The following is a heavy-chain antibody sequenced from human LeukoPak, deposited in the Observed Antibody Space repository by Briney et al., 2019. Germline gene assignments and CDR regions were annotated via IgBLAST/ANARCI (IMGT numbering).Heavy chain of an antibody. CDR2: ITWNSGSI. Sequence: SLRLSCAASGFTFGDYSMHWVRQAPGMGLEWVSGITWNSGSIAYADSVKGRFTISRDNSKNTLYLQMNSLRAEDTAVYYCARDVSNTCNGDVCDDRFDLWGQGILVTVSS. CDR3: ARDVSNTCNGDVCDDRFDL. D-gene: IGHD2-8*02. V-gene: IGHV3-9*01. J-gene: IGHJ4*02. CDR1: GFTFGDYS.